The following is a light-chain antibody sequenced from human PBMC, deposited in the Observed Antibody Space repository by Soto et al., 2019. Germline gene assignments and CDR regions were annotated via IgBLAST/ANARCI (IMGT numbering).Light chain of an antibody. CDR3: MQALQNPFT. V-gene: IGKV2-28*01. Sequence: DIVMTQSPLSLPVTPGEPASISCRSSQSLLHNNGYNYLDWYLQKPGQSPQLLIYLGSYRASGVPDRFSGSGSGTDFTLKISRVEAEDVGVYYCMQALQNPFTFGPGTQVDIK. CDR1: QSLLHNNGYNY. CDR2: LGS. J-gene: IGKJ3*01.